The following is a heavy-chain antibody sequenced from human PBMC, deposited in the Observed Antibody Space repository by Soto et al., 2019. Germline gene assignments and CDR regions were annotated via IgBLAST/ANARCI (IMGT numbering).Heavy chain of an antibody. J-gene: IGHJ4*02. V-gene: IGHV4-4*02. Sequence: SETLSLTCAVSGVSISSGNWWTWVRQSPQRGLEYIGEIFHDGTANYYPSFERRVAISVDTSKNQFSLKLTSVTAADTAIYFCARLVYDTRLNYMYFDFWGQGTLVTVYS. CDR1: GVSISSGNW. CDR2: IFHDGTA. CDR3: ARLVYDTRLNYMYFDF. D-gene: IGHD3-10*01.